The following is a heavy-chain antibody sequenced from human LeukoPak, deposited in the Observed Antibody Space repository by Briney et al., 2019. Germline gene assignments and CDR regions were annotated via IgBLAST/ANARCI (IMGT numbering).Heavy chain of an antibody. CDR2: IWYDGSYK. D-gene: IGHD6-13*01. CDR3: AKVVQYTASTGTGLDY. Sequence: GGSLRLSCAASGFTFINYGMHWVRQAPGRGLDWVAVIWYDGSYKYYADSVKGRFTISRDNSKNTLYLQMNSLRAEDTAIYYCAKVVQYTASTGTGLDYWGQGTLVTVSS. V-gene: IGHV3-33*06. J-gene: IGHJ4*02. CDR1: GFTFINYG.